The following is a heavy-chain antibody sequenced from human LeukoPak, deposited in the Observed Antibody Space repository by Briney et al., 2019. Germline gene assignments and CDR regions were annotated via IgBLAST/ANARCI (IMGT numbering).Heavy chain of an antibody. V-gene: IGHV4-39*01. CDR3: ARSEDY. Sequence: SETLSLTCTVSGRSISSSSYYWGWIRQPPGKGPEWIGSIYYSGSTYYNPSLKSRVTISVDTSKNQFSLKLSSVTAADTAVYYCARSEDYWGQGTLVTVSS. CDR2: IYYSGST. J-gene: IGHJ4*02. CDR1: GRSISSSSYY.